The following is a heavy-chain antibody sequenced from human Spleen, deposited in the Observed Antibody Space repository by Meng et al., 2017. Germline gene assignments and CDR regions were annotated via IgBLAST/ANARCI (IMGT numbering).Heavy chain of an antibody. V-gene: IGHV3-73*01. D-gene: IGHD3-3*02. CDR2: IRSKTDTYAT. J-gene: IGHJ3*02. Sequence: GESLKISCAAAGFTVSSNNLDWVRQAPGKGLDWVGRIRSKTDTYATAFAASVKGRFTISRDDSKNTAYLQLNSLKTEDTAVYYCTVFSRGHIWGQGTMVTVSS. CDR1: GFTVSSNN. CDR3: TVFSRGHI.